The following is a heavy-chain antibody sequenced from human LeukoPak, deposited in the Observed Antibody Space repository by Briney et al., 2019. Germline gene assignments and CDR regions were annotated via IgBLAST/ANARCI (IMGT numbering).Heavy chain of an antibody. J-gene: IGHJ4*02. CDR2: INGGSTYI. Sequence: SGESLRLSCVASGFTFSAYAMNWVRQAPGKGLEWVSSINGGSTYIYYADAVRGRSTISRDNAKNSLYLQMSSLRSEDTAVYYCARFPPRYCSGGSCLPYWGQGTLVTVSS. D-gene: IGHD2-15*01. V-gene: IGHV3-21*04. CDR1: GFTFSAYA. CDR3: ARFPPRYCSGGSCLPY.